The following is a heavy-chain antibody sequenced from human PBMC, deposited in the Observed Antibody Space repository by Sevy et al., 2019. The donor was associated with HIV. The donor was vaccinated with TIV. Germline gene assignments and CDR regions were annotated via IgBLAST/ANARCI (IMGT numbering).Heavy chain of an antibody. CDR3: ARAFITIFGVVDYGMDV. V-gene: IGHV3-21*01. J-gene: IGHJ6*02. CDR1: GFTFSSYS. D-gene: IGHD3-3*01. Sequence: GGSLRLSCAASGFTFSSYSMNWVRQAPGKGLEWVSSISSSSNYIYYADSVKGRFTISRDNAKNSLYLKMNGLRAEDTAVYYCARAFITIFGVVDYGMDVWGQGTTVTVSS. CDR2: ISSSSNYI.